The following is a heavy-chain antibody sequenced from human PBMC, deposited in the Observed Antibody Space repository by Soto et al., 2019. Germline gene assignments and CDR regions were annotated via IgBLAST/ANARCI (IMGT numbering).Heavy chain of an antibody. CDR3: ARVPSQALWLGER. D-gene: IGHD3-10*01. CDR1: GGTFSSYA. Sequence: SVKVSCKASGGTFSSYAISWVRQAPGQGLEWMGGIIPIFGTANYAQKFQGRVTITADESTSTAYMELSSLRSEDTAVYYCARVPSQALWLGERWGQGTLVTVSS. V-gene: IGHV1-69*13. CDR2: IIPIFGTA. J-gene: IGHJ4*02.